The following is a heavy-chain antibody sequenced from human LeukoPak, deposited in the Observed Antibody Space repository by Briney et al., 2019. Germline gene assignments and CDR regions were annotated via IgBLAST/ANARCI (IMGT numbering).Heavy chain of an antibody. CDR1: GFTFSSYS. V-gene: IGHV3-21*01. Sequence: GGSLRLSCAASGFTFSSYSMNWVRQAPGKGLEWVSSISSSSSYIYYADSVKGRFTISRDNAKNSLYLQMNSLRAEDTAVYYCAYGIVVVPAAPVQSDYWGQGTLVTVSS. CDR3: AYGIVVVPAAPVQSDY. J-gene: IGHJ4*02. D-gene: IGHD2-2*01. CDR2: ISSSSSYI.